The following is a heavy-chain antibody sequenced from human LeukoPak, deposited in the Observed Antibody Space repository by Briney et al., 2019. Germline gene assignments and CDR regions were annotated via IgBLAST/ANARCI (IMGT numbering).Heavy chain of an antibody. Sequence: TLLLSCGVSGFSITCNYYWTWVRQPPGKGLEWIGEVNLQGSTNYNPSLMGRLAISVYMSENHLSLQLTSVTAADTAVYYCAREGCPYHPIDYSGQ. J-gene: IGHJ4*02. CDR2: VNLQGST. CDR1: GFSITCNYY. CDR3: AREGCPYHPIDY. V-gene: IGHV4-4*02. D-gene: IGHD2-2*01.